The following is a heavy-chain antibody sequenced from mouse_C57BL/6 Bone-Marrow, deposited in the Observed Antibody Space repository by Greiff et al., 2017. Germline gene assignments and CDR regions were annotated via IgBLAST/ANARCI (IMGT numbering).Heavy chain of an antibody. Sequence: QVQLKQPGAELVRPGSSVKLSCKASGYTFTSYWMHWVKQRPIQGLEWIGNIDPSDSETHYNQTFKDKATLTVDKSSSTAYMQLSSLTSEDAAVYYWARGYGSSYEFAYWGQGTLVTVSA. CDR2: IDPSDSET. V-gene: IGHV1-52*01. CDR3: ARGYGSSYEFAY. CDR1: GYTFTSYW. J-gene: IGHJ3*01. D-gene: IGHD1-1*01.